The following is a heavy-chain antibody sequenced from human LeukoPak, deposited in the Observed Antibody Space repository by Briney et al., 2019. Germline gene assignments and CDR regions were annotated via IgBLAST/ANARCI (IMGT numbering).Heavy chain of an antibody. Sequence: GRSLRLSCAASGFTFSSYAMHWVRQAPGKGLEWVAVISYDGSNKYYADSVKGRFTISRDNSKNTLYLQMNSLRAEDTAVYYCECGRSDYFDYWGQGTLVTVSS. CDR2: ISYDGSNK. CDR1: GFTFSSYA. D-gene: IGHD6-25*01. CDR3: ECGRSDYFDY. V-gene: IGHV3-30*04. J-gene: IGHJ4*02.